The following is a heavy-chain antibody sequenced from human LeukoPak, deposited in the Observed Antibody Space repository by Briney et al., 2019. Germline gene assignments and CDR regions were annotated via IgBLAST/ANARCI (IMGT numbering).Heavy chain of an antibody. J-gene: IGHJ6*02. CDR2: ISSSSSTI. CDR1: GFTFSSYS. V-gene: IGHV3-48*04. D-gene: IGHD1-26*01. Sequence: PGGSLRLSCAASGFTFSSYSMNWVRQAPGKGLEWVSYISSSSSTIYYADSVKGRFTISRDNAKNSLYLQMNSLRAEDTAVYYCAREVANIVGATTRYYYGMDVWGQGTTVTVSS. CDR3: AREVANIVGATTRYYYGMDV.